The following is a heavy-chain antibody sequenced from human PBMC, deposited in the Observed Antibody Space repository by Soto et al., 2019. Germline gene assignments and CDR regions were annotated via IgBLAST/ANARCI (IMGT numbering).Heavy chain of an antibody. V-gene: IGHV3-7*03. D-gene: IGHD6-13*01. CDR3: AGGYSSSWSLYYYYGMDV. Sequence: ESGGGLVQPGGSLRLSCAASEFTFSNYWMSWVRQAPGKGLEWVANIKEDGSEKYYVDSVKGRFTISRDSAKNSLYLQMDSLRAEDTAVYYCAGGYSSSWSLYYYYGMDVWGQGTTVTVSS. CDR1: EFTFSNYW. CDR2: IKEDGSEK. J-gene: IGHJ6*02.